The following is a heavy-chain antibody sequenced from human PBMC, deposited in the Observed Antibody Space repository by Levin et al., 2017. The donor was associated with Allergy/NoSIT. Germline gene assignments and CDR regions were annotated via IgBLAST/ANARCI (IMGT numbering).Heavy chain of an antibody. CDR2: IWYDGSNK. D-gene: IGHD2-2*01. Sequence: LSLTCAASGFTFSSYGMHWVRQAPGKGLEWVAVIWYDGSNKYYADSVKGRFTISRDNSKNTLYLQMNSLRAEDTAVYYCARDLRYCSSTSCYAFDYWGQGTLVTVSS. CDR3: ARDLRYCSSTSCYAFDY. J-gene: IGHJ4*02. CDR1: GFTFSSYG. V-gene: IGHV3-33*01.